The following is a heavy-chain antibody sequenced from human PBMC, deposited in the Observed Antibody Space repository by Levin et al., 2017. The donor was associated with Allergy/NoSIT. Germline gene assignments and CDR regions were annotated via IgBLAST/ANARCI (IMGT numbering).Heavy chain of an antibody. D-gene: IGHD3-3*01. CDR2: IRGSGGST. V-gene: IGHV3-23*01. CDR1: GFTFSNYA. Sequence: PGGSLRLSCAASGFTFSNYAMSWVRQTPGKGLEWVSFIRGSGGSTHYADSVKGRFTISRDNSKHMLYLQMNSLRGEDTAVYFCAKNYELWSGPFDYWGQGTLVTVSS. CDR3: AKNYELWSGPFDY. J-gene: IGHJ4*02.